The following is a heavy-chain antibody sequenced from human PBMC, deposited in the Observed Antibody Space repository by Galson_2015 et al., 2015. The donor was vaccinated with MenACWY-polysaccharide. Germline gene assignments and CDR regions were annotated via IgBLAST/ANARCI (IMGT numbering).Heavy chain of an antibody. Sequence: SLRICCAASGVSFGSYAMSWVHQAPGKGLEWVSAISGSGGSTYYADSVKGRFTISRDNSKNTLCLQMNSLRAEDTAVYYCAKDTYYYGSGWEDYWGQGTLVTVSS. J-gene: IGHJ4*02. CDR1: GVSFGSYA. CDR2: ISGSGGST. V-gene: IGHV3-23*01. D-gene: IGHD3-10*01. CDR3: AKDTYYYGSGWEDY.